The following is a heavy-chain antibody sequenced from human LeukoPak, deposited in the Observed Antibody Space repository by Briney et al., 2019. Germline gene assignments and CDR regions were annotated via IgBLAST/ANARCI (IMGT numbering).Heavy chain of an antibody. CDR1: GFTFSSYA. V-gene: IGHV3-23*01. Sequence: GGSLRLSCAASGFTFSSYAMSWVRQAPGKGLEWVSAISGSGGSTYYADSVKGRFTISRDNSKNTLFLQINSLRAEDTAVYYCAREILAPGKTHDYWGQGTLVTVSS. CDR3: AREILAPGKTHDY. J-gene: IGHJ4*02. CDR2: ISGSGGST.